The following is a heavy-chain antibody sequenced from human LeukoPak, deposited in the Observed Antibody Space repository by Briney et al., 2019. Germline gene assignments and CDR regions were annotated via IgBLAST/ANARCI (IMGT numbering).Heavy chain of an antibody. J-gene: IGHJ3*02. CDR3: AREGSAPVEGAFDI. CDR1: GFTVSSNY. Sequence: GGSLRLSCAASGFTVSSNYMSWVRQAPGKGLEWVSVIYSGGSTYYADSVKGRFTISRENSKNTLYLQMNSLRAEDTAVYYCAREGSAPVEGAFDIWGQGTMVTVSS. CDR2: IYSGGST. D-gene: IGHD1-26*01. V-gene: IGHV3-53*01.